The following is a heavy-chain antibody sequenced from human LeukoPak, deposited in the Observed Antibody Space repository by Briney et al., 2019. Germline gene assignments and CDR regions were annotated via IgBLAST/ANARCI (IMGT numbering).Heavy chain of an antibody. CDR3: ARLSGEVTVFDY. CDR1: GFTFSSYW. Sequence: GGSLRLSCAAYGFTFSSYWMSWVRQAPGKGLEWVATIKQDGSEKYYVDSVKGRFTISRDNAKNSLYLQMNSLRAEGTAVYYCARLSGEVTVFDYWGQGTLVTVSS. J-gene: IGHJ4*02. CDR2: IKQDGSEK. V-gene: IGHV3-7*01. D-gene: IGHD2-21*02.